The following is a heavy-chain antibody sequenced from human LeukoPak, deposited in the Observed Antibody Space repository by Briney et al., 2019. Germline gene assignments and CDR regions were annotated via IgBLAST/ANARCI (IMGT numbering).Heavy chain of an antibody. Sequence: SVKVSCKASGGTFSSYAISWVRQAPGQGLEWMGGIIPIFGTANYAQKFQGRVTITADESTSTAYMELSSLRSDDTAVYYCAVTNRDHGSSPSCPPGDYWGQGTLVTVSS. CDR1: GGTFSSYA. J-gene: IGHJ4*02. CDR2: IIPIFGTA. D-gene: IGHD2-2*01. CDR3: AVTNRDHGSSPSCPPGDY. V-gene: IGHV1-69*01.